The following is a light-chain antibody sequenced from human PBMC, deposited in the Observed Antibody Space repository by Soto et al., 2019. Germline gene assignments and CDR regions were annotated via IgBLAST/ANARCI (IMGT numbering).Light chain of an antibody. Sequence: QSVLTQPASVSGSPGQSITISCTGTNSDVGAYNYVSWYQHHPGKAPKVIIYEVSNRPSGVAIRFSGSKSGDTASLTISGLQAEDEAEYYCSSYTRLSTHLVFGGGTKLTVL. J-gene: IGLJ2*01. CDR2: EVS. V-gene: IGLV2-14*01. CDR3: SSYTRLSTHLV. CDR1: NSDVGAYNY.